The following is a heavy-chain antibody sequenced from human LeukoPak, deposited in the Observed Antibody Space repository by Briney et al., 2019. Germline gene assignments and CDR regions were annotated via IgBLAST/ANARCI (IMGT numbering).Heavy chain of an antibody. CDR2: IIPIFGTA. CDR1: GGTFSSYA. J-gene: IGHJ2*01. D-gene: IGHD6-13*01. CDR3: AIKADNWYFDL. Sequence: ASVKVSCKASGGTFSSYAISWVRQAPGQGLEWMGGIIPIFGTASYAQKFQGRVTITADESTSTAYMELSSLRSEDTAVYYCAIKADNWYFDLWGRGTLVTVSS. V-gene: IGHV1-69*13.